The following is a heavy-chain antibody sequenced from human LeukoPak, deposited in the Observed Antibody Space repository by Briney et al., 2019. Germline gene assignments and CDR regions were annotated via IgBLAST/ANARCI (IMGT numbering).Heavy chain of an antibody. J-gene: IGHJ4*02. CDR1: GGSXXXXGYX. CDR2: XYYSGTT. CDR3: ARNFPGVGCSGGSCYDY. V-gene: IGHV4-39*07. Sequence: SXXXSLTXTVXGGSXXXXGYXXXXXXXXXXXXXEXXXXXYYSGTTYYNPSLKSRVTISIDTSKNQFSLKLSSVTAADTAVYFCARNFPGVGCSGGSCYDYWGQGTLVTVSS. D-gene: IGHD2-15*01.